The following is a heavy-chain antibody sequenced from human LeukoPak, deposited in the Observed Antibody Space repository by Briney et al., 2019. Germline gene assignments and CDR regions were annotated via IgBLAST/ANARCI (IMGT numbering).Heavy chain of an antibody. V-gene: IGHV1-8*01. CDR3: ARARFVAARPWRVKNDY. D-gene: IGHD6-6*01. Sequence: GASVKVSCKASGYTFTSYDINWVRQATGQGLEWMGWMNPNSGNTGYAQKFQGRVTMTRNTSISTAYMELSSLRAEDTAVYYCARARFVAARPWRVKNDYWGQGTLVTVSS. CDR2: MNPNSGNT. J-gene: IGHJ4*02. CDR1: GYTFTSYD.